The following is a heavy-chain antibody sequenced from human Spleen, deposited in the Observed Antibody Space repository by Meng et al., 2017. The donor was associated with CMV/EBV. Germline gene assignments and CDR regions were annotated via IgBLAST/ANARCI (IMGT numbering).Heavy chain of an antibody. J-gene: IGHJ6*02. Sequence: GESLKISCAASGFTVISNYMSWVRQAPGKGLECVSVIYSGGSTYYADSVKGRFTISRDNSKNTLYLQMNSLRAEDTAVYYCAKDGLRWEYSSSSRYYYGMDVWGQGTTVTVSS. D-gene: IGHD6-6*01. CDR2: IYSGGST. V-gene: IGHV3-66*02. CDR3: AKDGLRWEYSSSSRYYYGMDV. CDR1: GFTVISNY.